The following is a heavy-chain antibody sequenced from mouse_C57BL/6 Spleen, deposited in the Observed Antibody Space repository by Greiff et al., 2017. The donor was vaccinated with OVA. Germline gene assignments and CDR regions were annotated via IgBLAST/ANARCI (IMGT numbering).Heavy chain of an antibody. D-gene: IGHD2-4*01. V-gene: IGHV1-55*01. J-gene: IGHJ3*01. CDR2: LYPGSGST. Sequence: VQLQQPGAELVKPGASVKMSCKASGYTFTSYWITWVKQRPGQGLEWIGDLYPGSGSTTYNEKFKSKATLTVDTSSSTAYMQLSSLTSEDSAVYYCAREYDYDRPFAYWGQGTLVTVSA. CDR1: GYTFTSYW. CDR3: AREYDYDRPFAY.